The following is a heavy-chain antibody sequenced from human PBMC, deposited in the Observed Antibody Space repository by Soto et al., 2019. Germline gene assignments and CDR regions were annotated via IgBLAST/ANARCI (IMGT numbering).Heavy chain of an antibody. CDR2: ISSSSSYI. J-gene: IGHJ6*02. V-gene: IGHV3-21*01. D-gene: IGHD2-2*01. Sequence: EVQLVESGGGLVKPGGSLRLSCAASGFTFSSYSMNWVRQAPGKGLEWVSSISSSSSYIYYADSVKGRFTISRDNAKNSLYLQMNSRRAEDTAVYYCAILRVVPAAMEDYYYYYGMDVWGQGTTVTVSS. CDR1: GFTFSSYS. CDR3: AILRVVPAAMEDYYYYYGMDV.